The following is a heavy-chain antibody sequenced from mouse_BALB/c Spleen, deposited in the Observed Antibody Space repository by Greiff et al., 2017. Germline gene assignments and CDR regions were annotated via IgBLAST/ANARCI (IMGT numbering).Heavy chain of an antibody. CDR1: GYSITSDYA. Sequence: EVQLVESGPGLVKPSQSLSLTCTVTGYSITSDYAWNWIRQFPGNKLEWMGYISYSGSTSYNPSLKSRISITRDTSKNQFFLQLNSVTTEDTATYYCATSTTPLYYFDYWGQGTTLTVSS. CDR3: ATSTTPLYYFDY. V-gene: IGHV3-2*02. J-gene: IGHJ2*01. D-gene: IGHD1-1*01. CDR2: ISYSGST.